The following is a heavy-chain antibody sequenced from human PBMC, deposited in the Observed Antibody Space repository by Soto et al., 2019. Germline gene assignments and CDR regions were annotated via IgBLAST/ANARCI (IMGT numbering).Heavy chain of an antibody. V-gene: IGHV3-33*01. CDR2: IWYDGSNK. Sequence: GGSLRLSCAASGFTFSTYGMHWVRQAPGKGLEWVAVIWYDGSNKYYVDSVKGRFSISRDNSKNTLYLQMNSLRAEDTAVYFCARFFIWGEPAAIAYYYSGMDVGGKGTRVTASS. CDR3: ARFFIWGEPAAIAYYYSGMDV. CDR1: GFTFSTYG. D-gene: IGHD2-2*02. J-gene: IGHJ6*04.